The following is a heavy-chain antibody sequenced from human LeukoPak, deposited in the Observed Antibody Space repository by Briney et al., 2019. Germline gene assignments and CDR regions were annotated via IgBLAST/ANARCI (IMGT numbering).Heavy chain of an antibody. Sequence: GSSVKVSCKASGGTFSSYAISWVRQAPGQGLEWMGWISAYNGNTNYAQKFQGRVTITADESTSTAYMELSSLRSEDTAVYYCARHIVVVPAAFDPWGQGTLVTVSS. CDR1: GGTFSSYA. V-gene: IGHV1-69*01. CDR2: ISAYNGNT. J-gene: IGHJ5*02. D-gene: IGHD2-2*01. CDR3: ARHIVVVPAAFDP.